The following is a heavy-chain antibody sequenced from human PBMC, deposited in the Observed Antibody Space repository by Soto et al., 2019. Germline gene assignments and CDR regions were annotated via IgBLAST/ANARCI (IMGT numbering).Heavy chain of an antibody. D-gene: IGHD2-2*01. CDR2: IDPSDSYT. V-gene: IGHV5-10-1*01. J-gene: IGHJ6*02. CDR1: GYSFTSYW. CDR3: ARHPGYGVPAAMGYYYYYGMDV. Sequence: GESLKISCKGSGYSFTSYWISWVRQMPWKGLEWMGRIDPSDSYTNYSPSFQGHVTISADKSISTAYLQWSSLKASDTAMYYCARHPGYGVPAAMGYYYYYGMDVRGQGTTVTVSS.